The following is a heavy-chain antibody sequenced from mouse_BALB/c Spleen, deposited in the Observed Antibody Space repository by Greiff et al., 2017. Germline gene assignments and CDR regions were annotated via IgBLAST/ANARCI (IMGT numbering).Heavy chain of an antibody. CDR2: ISSGGSYT. CDR3: ARRADDYDSFAY. Sequence: EVMLVESGGDLVKPGGSLKLSCAASGFTFSSYGMSWVRQTPDKRLEWVATISSGGSYTYYPDSVKGRFTISRDNAKNTLYLQMSSLKSEDTAMYYCARRADDYDSFAYWGQGTLVTVSA. V-gene: IGHV5-6*01. J-gene: IGHJ3*01. CDR1: GFTFSSYG. D-gene: IGHD2-4*01.